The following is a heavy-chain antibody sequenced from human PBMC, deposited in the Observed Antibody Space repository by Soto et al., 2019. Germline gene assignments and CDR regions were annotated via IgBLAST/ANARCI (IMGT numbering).Heavy chain of an antibody. CDR3: ARSPKEDYGGRHWYFDL. Sequence: QVQLQESGPGLVKPSQTLSLTCTVSGGSISSGGYYWSWIRQHPGKGLEWIGYIYYSGSTYYNPSLKSRVTISVDTSKNQFSLKLSSVTAADTAVYYCARSPKEDYGGRHWYFDLWGRGTLVTVSS. CDR2: IYYSGST. J-gene: IGHJ2*01. D-gene: IGHD4-17*01. CDR1: GGSISSGGYY. V-gene: IGHV4-31*03.